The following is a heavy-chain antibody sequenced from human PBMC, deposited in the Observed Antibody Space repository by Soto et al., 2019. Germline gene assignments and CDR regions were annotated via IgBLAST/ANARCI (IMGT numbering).Heavy chain of an antibody. V-gene: IGHV4-59*01. CDR2: IYYSGST. CDR1: GGSISSYY. J-gene: IGHJ6*03. CDR3: ASRSMVRGVKNYYYYMDV. D-gene: IGHD3-10*01. Sequence: SETLSLTCTVSGGSISSYYWSWIRQPPGKGLEWIGYIYYSGSTNYNPSLKSRVTISVDTSKNQFSLKLSSVTAADTAVYYCASRSMVRGVKNYYYYMDVWGKGTTVTVSS.